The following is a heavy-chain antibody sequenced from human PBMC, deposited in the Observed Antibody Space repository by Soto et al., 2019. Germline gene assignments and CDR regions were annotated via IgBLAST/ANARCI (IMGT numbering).Heavy chain of an antibody. CDR2: ISYDGSEI. Sequence: QVQLVESGGGVVQPGTSLRLSCAASGFTFSTSGMYWVRQAPGKGLEWVAVISYDGSEIYYADSVKGRITISRDNSKNTLYLHMNSLRSEDTAVYYCAKALGSSSGRTLAYWGQGSLVTVPS. V-gene: IGHV3-30*18. CDR1: GFTFSTSG. D-gene: IGHD6-19*01. CDR3: AKALGSSSGRTLAY. J-gene: IGHJ4*02.